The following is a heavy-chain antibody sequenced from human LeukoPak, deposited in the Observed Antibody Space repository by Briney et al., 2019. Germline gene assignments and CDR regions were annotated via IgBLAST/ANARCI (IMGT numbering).Heavy chain of an antibody. V-gene: IGHV3-23*01. CDR3: ARWEIRGTAHQLDY. D-gene: IGHD1-7*01. CDR1: GFTFSSYA. CDR2: ISGSGGST. J-gene: IGHJ4*02. Sequence: PGGSLRLSCAASGFTFSSYAMSWVRQAPGKGLEWVSAISGSGGSTYYADSVKGRFTISRDNAKNSMYLQMNSLRAEDTAVYFCARWEIRGTAHQLDYWGQGTLVTVSS.